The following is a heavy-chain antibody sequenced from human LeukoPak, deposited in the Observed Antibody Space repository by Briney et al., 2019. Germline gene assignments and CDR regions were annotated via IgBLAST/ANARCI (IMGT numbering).Heavy chain of an antibody. CDR1: GFTFSSYS. D-gene: IGHD6-13*01. CDR2: ISSSSSYI. V-gene: IGHV3-21*01. Sequence: GGSLRLSCAASGFTFSSYSMNWVRQAPGKGLEWVSSISSSSSYIYYADSVKGRFTISRDNAKNSLYLQMNSLRAEDTAVYYFARGKHTAAIPDYWGQGTLVTVSS. J-gene: IGHJ4*02. CDR3: ARGKHTAAIPDY.